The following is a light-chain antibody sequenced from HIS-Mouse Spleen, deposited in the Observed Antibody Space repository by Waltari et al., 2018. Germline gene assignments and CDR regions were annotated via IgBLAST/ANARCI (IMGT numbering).Light chain of an antibody. CDR2: DVS. CDR3: SSYTSSSTEV. Sequence: QSALTQPASVSGSPGQSITISCTGTSSYVGGYNYVSWYQQHPGKAPKLMIYDVSNRPSGVSNRLAGSKSGNTASLTISGLHAEDEADYYCSSYTSSSTEVFGGGTKLTVL. CDR1: SSYVGGYNY. J-gene: IGLJ2*01. V-gene: IGLV2-14*03.